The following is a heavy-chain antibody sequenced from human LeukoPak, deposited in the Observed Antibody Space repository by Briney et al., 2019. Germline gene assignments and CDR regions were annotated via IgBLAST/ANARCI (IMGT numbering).Heavy chain of an antibody. CDR1: GGSISSSNW. CDR3: TTDLYGSALRGAFDI. V-gene: IGHV3-15*01. D-gene: IGHD3-10*01. J-gene: IGHJ3*02. CDR2: IKSKTDGGTT. Sequence: PSETLSLTCAVSGGSISSSNWWSWVRQPPGKGLEWVGRIKSKTDGGTTDYAAPVKGRFTISRDDSKNTLYLQMNSLKTEDTAVYYCTTDLYGSALRGAFDIWGQGTMVTVSS.